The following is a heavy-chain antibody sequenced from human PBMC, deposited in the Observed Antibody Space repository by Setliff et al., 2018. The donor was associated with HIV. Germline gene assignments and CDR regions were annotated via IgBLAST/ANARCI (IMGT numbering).Heavy chain of an antibody. CDR3: ARRDLWFGESQNFDY. CDR2: IYYSGST. J-gene: IGHJ4*02. D-gene: IGHD3-10*01. V-gene: IGHV4-39*01. CDR1: GGSIGSSSYY. Sequence: SETLSLTCTVSGGSIGSSSYYWGWIRQPPGKGLEWIGSIYYSGSTYYNPSLKSRVTISVDTSKNQFSLKLSSVTAADTAVYYCARRDLWFGESQNFDYWGQGTLVTVSS.